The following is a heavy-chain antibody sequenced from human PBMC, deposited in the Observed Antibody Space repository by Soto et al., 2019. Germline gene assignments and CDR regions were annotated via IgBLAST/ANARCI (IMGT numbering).Heavy chain of an antibody. CDR2: ISWNSGSI. CDR1: GFTFDDYA. Sequence: EVQLVESGGGLVQPGRSLRLSCAASGFTFDDYAMHWVRQAPRKGLEWVSGISWNSGSIGYADSVKGRFTISRDNAKNSLYLQMNSLRAEDTALYYCAKAIGYSRSWYDYWGQGNLVTVSS. V-gene: IGHV3-9*01. D-gene: IGHD6-13*01. J-gene: IGHJ4*02. CDR3: AKAIGYSRSWYDY.